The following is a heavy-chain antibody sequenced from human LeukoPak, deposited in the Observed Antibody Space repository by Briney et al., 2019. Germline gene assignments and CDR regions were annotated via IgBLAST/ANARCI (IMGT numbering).Heavy chain of an antibody. CDR3: ARSVFPSSSVDI. J-gene: IGHJ3*02. D-gene: IGHD6-13*01. CDR1: GYTFTGYY. CDR2: INPNSGGT. V-gene: IGHV1-2*02. Sequence: ASVKVSCKASGYTFTGYYMHWVRQAPGQGLEWMGWINPNSGGTNYAQKFQGRVTMTRDTSISTAYMELSRLRSDDTAVYYCARSVFPSSSVDIWGQGTMVTVCS.